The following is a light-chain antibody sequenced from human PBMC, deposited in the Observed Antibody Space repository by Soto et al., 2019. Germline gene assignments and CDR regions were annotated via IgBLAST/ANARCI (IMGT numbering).Light chain of an antibody. Sequence: ILLPQSPSSRSASVRARVTITCRASQGLNTNLAWYQQRPGKAPNRLIYAASTLQKGVPSRFSGNGSGTDFTLTISSLQPEDFATYYCQQSNNYFTFGPGTKVDIK. CDR3: QQSNNYFT. V-gene: IGKV1-9*01. CDR2: AAS. J-gene: IGKJ3*01. CDR1: QGLNTN.